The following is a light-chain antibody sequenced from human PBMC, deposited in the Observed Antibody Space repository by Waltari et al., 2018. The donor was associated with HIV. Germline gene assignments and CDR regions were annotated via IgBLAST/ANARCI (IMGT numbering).Light chain of an antibody. CDR2: NTD. CDR3: LLYYDGVHF. Sequence: QTVVTQEPSLTVSPGGTVTLTCASSTGAVASGYYPSWFQQKPGQAPRPLIYNTDNKHSWTPARFSVSLLGGKAALTLSGVQPEDEAEYYCLLYYDGVHFFGSGTKVTVL. V-gene: IGLV7-43*01. CDR1: TGAVASGYY. J-gene: IGLJ1*01.